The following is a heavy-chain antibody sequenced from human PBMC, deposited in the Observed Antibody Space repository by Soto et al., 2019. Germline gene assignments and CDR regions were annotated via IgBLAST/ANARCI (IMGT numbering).Heavy chain of an antibody. CDR3: SKDAPAAKGGF. D-gene: IGHD5-12*01. J-gene: IGHJ4*02. CDR1: EFNFNNYG. Sequence: QVQLVESGGGVVQPGTTLRLSCVASEFNFNNYGMFWVRQAPGKGLEWLAIISSGGDDTHYKDSVKGRFTISRDNTKKMVYLQMSRLRTEDTAIYYCSKDAPAAKGGFWGQGTLVTVSS. V-gene: IGHV3-30*18. CDR2: ISSGGDDT.